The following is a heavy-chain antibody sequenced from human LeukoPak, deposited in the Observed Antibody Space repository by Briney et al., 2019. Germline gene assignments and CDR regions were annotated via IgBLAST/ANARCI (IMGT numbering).Heavy chain of an antibody. V-gene: IGHV3-21*01. J-gene: IGHJ4*02. CDR2: ISSSSSYI. CDR3: ARDYYKNFDY. D-gene: IGHD3-22*01. CDR1: GFTFSSYT. Sequence: GGSLRLSCAASGFTFSSYTMNWVRQAPGKGLEWVSSISSSSSYIFYADSVKGRFTISRDNTKNSLYLQMNSLRAEDTAVYYCARDYYKNFDYWGQGTLVTVSS.